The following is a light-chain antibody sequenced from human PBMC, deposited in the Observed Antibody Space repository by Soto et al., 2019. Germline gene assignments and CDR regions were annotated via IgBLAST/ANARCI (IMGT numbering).Light chain of an antibody. J-gene: IGKJ5*01. CDR1: QSVSSSY. CDR2: GAS. Sequence: EIVLTQSPGTLSLSPGERATLSCRASQSVSSSYLAWYQQKPGQAPRLLIYGASSRATGIPDRFSGSGSGTDFTLTISRLEPEDFAVYYCQQYGSSSITFGQGTRLEI. CDR3: QQYGSSSIT. V-gene: IGKV3-20*01.